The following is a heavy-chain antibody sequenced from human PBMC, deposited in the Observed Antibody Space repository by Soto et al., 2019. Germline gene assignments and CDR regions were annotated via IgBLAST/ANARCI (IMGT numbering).Heavy chain of an antibody. V-gene: IGHV3-48*01. CDR2: ISSSSSTI. Sequence: EVQLVESGGGLVQPGGSLRLSCAASGFTFSSYSMNWVRQAPGKGLEWVSYISSSSSTIYYADSVKGRFTISRDNAKNSLNLKMNSLRAEDTAVYYLARDQPGILYGGYDYPPYSLDYWGQEPWSPSPQ. CDR1: GFTFSSYS. D-gene: IGHD5-12*01. J-gene: IGHJ4*01. CDR3: ARDQPGILYGGYDYPPYSLDY.